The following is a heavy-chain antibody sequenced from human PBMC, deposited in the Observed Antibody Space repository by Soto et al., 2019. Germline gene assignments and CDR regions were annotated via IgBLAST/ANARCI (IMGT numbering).Heavy chain of an antibody. CDR1: GFAFSTYN. V-gene: IGHV3-30*18. Sequence: LRLSCAASGFAFSTYNMHWVRQAPGKGLEWVALISSDGSNQYYADSVKGRFTISRDNSKNTLYLQMNSLRAEDTALYYCAKDKGYTYGHAFDYWGQGTLVTVSS. CDR3: AKDKGYTYGHAFDY. J-gene: IGHJ4*02. D-gene: IGHD5-18*01. CDR2: ISSDGSNQ.